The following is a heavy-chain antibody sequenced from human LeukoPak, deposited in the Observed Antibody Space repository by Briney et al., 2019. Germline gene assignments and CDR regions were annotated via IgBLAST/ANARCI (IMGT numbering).Heavy chain of an antibody. Sequence: PGGSLRLSCAASGFTVSSNYMNWVRQAPGKGLEWVSSISSSSSYIYYADSVKGRFTISRDNAKNSLYLQMNSLRAEDTAVYYCAREYQLLYYFDYWGQGTLVTVSS. CDR3: AREYQLLYYFDY. J-gene: IGHJ4*02. CDR2: ISSSSSYI. V-gene: IGHV3-21*01. D-gene: IGHD2-2*01. CDR1: GFTVSSNY.